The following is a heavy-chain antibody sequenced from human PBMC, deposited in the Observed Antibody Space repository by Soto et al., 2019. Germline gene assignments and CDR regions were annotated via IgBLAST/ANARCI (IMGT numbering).Heavy chain of an antibody. D-gene: IGHD2-2*03. CDR3: AKVSGESGYCTRTSCLYYFDY. CDR1: GFNFNNFA. Sequence: EVQVLESGGGLVQPGGSLRLSCGASGFNFNNFALSWVSQAPGKGLEWVSTISDSGSTYYTDSVKGRFTISRDNSKNTMYLLMNSLRADDTAFYYCAKVSGESGYCTRTSCLYYFDYLGRGTLVTVSS. J-gene: IGHJ4*02. V-gene: IGHV3-23*01. CDR2: ISDSGST.